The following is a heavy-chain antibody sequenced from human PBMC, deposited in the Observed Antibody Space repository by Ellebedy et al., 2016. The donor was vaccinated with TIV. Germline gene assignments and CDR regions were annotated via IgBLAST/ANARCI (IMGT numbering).Heavy chain of an antibody. CDR2: IKQDGSEK. CDR3: SSHVDTSMTH. CDR1: GFTFSTYW. J-gene: IGHJ4*02. V-gene: IGHV3-7*01. D-gene: IGHD5-18*01. Sequence: GESLKISXAASGFTFSTYWMSWARQAPGKGLEWVANIKQDGSEKHYVDSVKGRFTISRDNAKSSLYLQMNSLRLEDTALYYCSSHVDTSMTHWGQGTLVTVSS.